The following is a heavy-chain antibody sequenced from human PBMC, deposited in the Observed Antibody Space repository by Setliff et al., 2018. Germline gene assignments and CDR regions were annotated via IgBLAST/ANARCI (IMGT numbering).Heavy chain of an antibody. CDR2: INGGNGNT. Sequence: GASVKVSCKASGYTFTNYALHWLRQAPGQRLEWMAYINGGNGNTHYSQKFRGRVTVTRDTSASTVFMELSTLRSEDTAVYYCARDKLWLMGYYYYYYMDVWGKGTTVTVS. V-gene: IGHV1-3*01. D-gene: IGHD5-18*01. J-gene: IGHJ6*03. CDR1: GYTFTNYA. CDR3: ARDKLWLMGYYYYYYMDV.